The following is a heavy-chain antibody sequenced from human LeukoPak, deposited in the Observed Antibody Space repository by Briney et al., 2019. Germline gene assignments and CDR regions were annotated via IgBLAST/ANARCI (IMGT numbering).Heavy chain of an antibody. D-gene: IGHD5-18*01. CDR2: IWYDGSNK. V-gene: IGHV3-33*01. CDR1: GFTFSSYG. J-gene: IGHJ4*02. CDR3: ARVEGYSYGPVRY. Sequence: GRSLRLSCAASGFTFSSYGMHWVRQAPGKGLEWVAVIWYDGSNKYYADSVKGRFTFSRDNSKNTLYLQMNSLRAEDTAVYYCARVEGYSYGPVRYWGQGTLVTVSS.